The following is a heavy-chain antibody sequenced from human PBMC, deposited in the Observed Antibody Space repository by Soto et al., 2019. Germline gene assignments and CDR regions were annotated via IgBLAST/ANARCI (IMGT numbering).Heavy chain of an antibody. CDR1: GYTFTSYG. CDR3: ARDAIAAAGTYDYYYYGMCV. Sequence: SVKVSCKASGYTFTSYGISWVRQAPGQGLEWMGWISAYNGNTNYAQNLQGRVTMTTDTSTSTAYMELRSLRSDDTSVYYCARDAIAAAGTYDYYYYGMCVWGQGTTVTVSS. D-gene: IGHD6-13*01. CDR2: ISAYNGNT. J-gene: IGHJ6*02. V-gene: IGHV1-18*01.